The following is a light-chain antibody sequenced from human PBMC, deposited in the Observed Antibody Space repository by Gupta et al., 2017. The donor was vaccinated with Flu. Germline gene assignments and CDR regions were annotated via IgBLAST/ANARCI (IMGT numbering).Light chain of an antibody. V-gene: IGKV2D-29*01. J-gene: IGKJ2*01. Sequence: VTPGQPASISCQSSQSLQHSNGKTYLYWYLHKAGQPPRLLIYESSNRDCGVPDRVSGRGSGTDFTLKIDRVEAEDVGIYYCRQRVHLPSTFGQGSKLEIK. CDR2: ESS. CDR3: RQRVHLPST. CDR1: QSLQHSNGKTY.